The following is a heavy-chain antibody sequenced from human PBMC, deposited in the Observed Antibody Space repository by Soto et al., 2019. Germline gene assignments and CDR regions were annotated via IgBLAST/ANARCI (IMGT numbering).Heavy chain of an antibody. Sequence: EVQLVESGGGLVQPGGSLRLSCAASGFTISVYWMHWVRQAPGKGLVWVSRIDSDGSTTSYADSVKGRFTISRDNAKSTLYLQINSLRAEDTAVYYCARPGYSNYGPVVDVWGQGTAVTVSS. J-gene: IGHJ6*02. CDR1: GFTISVYW. CDR3: ARPGYSNYGPVVDV. V-gene: IGHV3-74*01. CDR2: IDSDGSTT. D-gene: IGHD4-4*01.